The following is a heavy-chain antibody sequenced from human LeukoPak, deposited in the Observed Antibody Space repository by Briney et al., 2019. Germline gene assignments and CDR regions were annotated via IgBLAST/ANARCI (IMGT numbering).Heavy chain of an antibody. CDR3: AREVYSYGSRSFDY. J-gene: IGHJ4*02. Sequence: SETLSLTCTVSGGSISSSSYYWGWIRQPPGKGLEWIGSIYYSGSTYYNPSLKSRVTISVDTSKNQFSLKLSSVTAADTAVYYCAREVYSYGSRSFDYWGQGTLVTVSS. V-gene: IGHV4-39*07. CDR2: IYYSGST. D-gene: IGHD5-18*01. CDR1: GGSISSSSYY.